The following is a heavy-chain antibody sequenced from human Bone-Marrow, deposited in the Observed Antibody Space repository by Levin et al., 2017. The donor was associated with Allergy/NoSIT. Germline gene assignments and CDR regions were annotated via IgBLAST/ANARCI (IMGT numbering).Heavy chain of an antibody. Sequence: KPSETLSLTCSVSGASIRSRVFYWGWIRQPPGKGLEWIGSISYTGSTQYNASFQSRVTMSVDTSKNHFSLNLSSVTAADTAVYYCARLFISWFGELSDEGEAFDIWGQGTMVTVSS. CDR2: ISYTGST. J-gene: IGHJ3*02. V-gene: IGHV4-39*02. CDR1: GASIRSRVFY. D-gene: IGHD3-10*01. CDR3: ARLFISWFGELSDEGEAFDI.